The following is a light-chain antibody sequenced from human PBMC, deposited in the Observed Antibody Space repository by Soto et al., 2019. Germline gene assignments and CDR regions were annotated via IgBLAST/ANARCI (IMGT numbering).Light chain of an antibody. Sequence: DIQMTQSPSSLSASVGDRVTITCRASQSISSYLNWYQQKPGKAPKLLIYAASSLQSGVPSRFSGSGSGTDFTLTISSLQPEDFATYYCQQSYSTPPKLGQGTKVDIK. CDR1: QSISSY. V-gene: IGKV1-39*01. CDR2: AAS. CDR3: QQSYSTPPK. J-gene: IGKJ1*01.